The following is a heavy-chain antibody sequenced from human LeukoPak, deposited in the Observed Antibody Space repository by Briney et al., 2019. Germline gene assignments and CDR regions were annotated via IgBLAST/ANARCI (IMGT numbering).Heavy chain of an antibody. CDR2: MNPNSGNT. CDR1: GYTFTSYD. J-gene: IGHJ4*02. Sequence: ASVKVSCKASGYTFTSYDINWVRQATGQGLEWMGWMNPNSGNTGYAQKFQGRVTMTRNTSISTAYMELSSLRSEDTAVYYCARVQYSSGWYDFDYWGQGTLVTVSS. CDR3: ARVQYSSGWYDFDY. D-gene: IGHD6-19*01. V-gene: IGHV1-8*01.